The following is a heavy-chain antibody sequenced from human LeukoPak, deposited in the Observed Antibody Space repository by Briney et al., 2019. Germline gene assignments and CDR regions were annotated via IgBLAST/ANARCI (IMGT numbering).Heavy chain of an antibody. CDR3: ARRAGAYSHPYDY. D-gene: IGHD4/OR15-4a*01. V-gene: IGHV3-21*01. Sequence: GGSLRLSCAASGFTFSTYSMNWVRQAPGKGLEWVSSISSSSSYIYYADSVKGRFTISRDNAKNSLYLQMNSLRAEDTAVYYCARRAGAYSHPYDYWGQGTLVTVSS. CDR1: GFTFSTYS. CDR2: ISSSSSYI. J-gene: IGHJ4*02.